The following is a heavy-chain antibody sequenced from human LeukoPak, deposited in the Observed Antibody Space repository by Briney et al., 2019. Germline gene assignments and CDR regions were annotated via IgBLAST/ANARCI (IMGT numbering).Heavy chain of an antibody. J-gene: IGHJ4*02. CDR3: ATSDSYQSGSYSY. V-gene: IGHV3-48*01. CDR2: ISSSSSSI. CDR1: GFTFSSYS. D-gene: IGHD1-26*01. Sequence: GGSLRLSCAASGFTFSSYSMNWVRQAPGKGLEWVSYISSSSSSIYYADSVKGRLTISRDNAKNSLYLQMNSLRAEDTAVYYCATSDSYQSGSYSYWGQGTLVTVSS.